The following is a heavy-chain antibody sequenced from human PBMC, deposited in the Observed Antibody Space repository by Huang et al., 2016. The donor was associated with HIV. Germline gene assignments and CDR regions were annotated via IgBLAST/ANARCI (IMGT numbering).Heavy chain of an antibody. J-gene: IGHJ4*02. CDR1: GFTFSTYS. Sequence: EVQLVESGGGLVKPGGSLRFSCAASGFTFSTYSMNWVRQAPGEGLVWVSSISSSSIYIYYADSLKGRFNISSDNAKNSLYLQMDSLRVEDTAVYYCAKMTTVTHADYWGQGTLVTVSS. CDR3: AKMTTVTHADY. D-gene: IGHD4-17*01. V-gene: IGHV3-21*01. CDR2: ISSSSIYI.